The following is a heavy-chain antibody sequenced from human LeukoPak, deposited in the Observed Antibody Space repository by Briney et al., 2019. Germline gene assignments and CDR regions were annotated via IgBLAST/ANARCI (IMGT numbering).Heavy chain of an antibody. CDR2: IKNDGTVK. V-gene: IGHV3-7*01. Sequence: GGSLRLSCAASGFTFSYHWMTWVRQAPGKGLEWVANIKNDGTVKNYVDSVKGRFTISRDNAKNSLYLQMNSLRAEDTAVYYCARDDTPVIVVVTAAVDYWGQGTLVTVSS. CDR3: ARDDTPVIVVVTAAVDY. J-gene: IGHJ4*02. CDR1: GFTFSYHW. D-gene: IGHD2-21*02.